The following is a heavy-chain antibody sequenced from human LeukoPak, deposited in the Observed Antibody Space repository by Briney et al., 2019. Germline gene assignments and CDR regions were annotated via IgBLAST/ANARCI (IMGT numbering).Heavy chain of an antibody. Sequence: ASVKVSCKASGYTFTSYGISWVRQAPGQGLEWMGWISAYNGNTNYAQKFQGRVTMTRDTSISTAYMELSRLRSDDTAVYYCARDTNYDFWSGYIYYFDYWGQGTLVTVSS. D-gene: IGHD3-3*01. CDR2: ISAYNGNT. CDR3: ARDTNYDFWSGYIYYFDY. J-gene: IGHJ4*02. V-gene: IGHV1-18*01. CDR1: GYTFTSYG.